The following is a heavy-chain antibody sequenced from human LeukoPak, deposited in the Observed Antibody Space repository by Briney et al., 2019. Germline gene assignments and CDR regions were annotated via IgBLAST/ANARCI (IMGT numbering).Heavy chain of an antibody. CDR1: GFTFSSYA. CDR2: IRYDGNNL. V-gene: IGHV3-30*02. CDR3: AKDNPLDY. Sequence: GGSLRLSCAASGFTFSSYAMHWVRQAPGKGLEWVAFIRYDGNNLLYADSVKGRFTISRDNSKNTLYLHIKSLRAEDTAVYYCAKDNPLDYWGQGTLVIVSS. D-gene: IGHD1-14*01. J-gene: IGHJ4*02.